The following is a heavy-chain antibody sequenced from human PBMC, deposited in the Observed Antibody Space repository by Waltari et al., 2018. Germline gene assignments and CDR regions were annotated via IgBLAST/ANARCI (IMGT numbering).Heavy chain of an antibody. CDR3: ARVAQRTYRSPVPGRDYYYGMDV. Sequence: EEKVVESGGGLVQPGESLRLSCAASGFTFGNYRQTVVRQPPGKGLVWVSGISSDESKTSYADSVKGRFTISRDNSKKTLYLQMKRLRVEDTAIYYCARVAQRTYRSPVPGRDYYYGMDVWGQGTTVTVSS. J-gene: IGHJ6*02. V-gene: IGHV3-74*01. D-gene: IGHD1-1*01. CDR2: ISSDESKT. CDR1: GFTFGNYR.